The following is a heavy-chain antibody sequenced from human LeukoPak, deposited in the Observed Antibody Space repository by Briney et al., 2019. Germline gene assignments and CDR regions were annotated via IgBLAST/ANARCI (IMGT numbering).Heavy chain of an antibody. CDR3: ARDLNGYCSSTSCYQMGN. J-gene: IGHJ4*02. D-gene: IGHD2-2*01. Sequence: GASVKVSCKASGYTFTSYGISWVRQAPGQGLEGMGWISAYNGNTNYAQKLQGRVTMTTDTSTSTAYMELRSLRSDDTAVYYCARDLNGYCSSTSCYQMGNWGQGTLVTVSS. CDR1: GYTFTSYG. V-gene: IGHV1-18*04. CDR2: ISAYNGNT.